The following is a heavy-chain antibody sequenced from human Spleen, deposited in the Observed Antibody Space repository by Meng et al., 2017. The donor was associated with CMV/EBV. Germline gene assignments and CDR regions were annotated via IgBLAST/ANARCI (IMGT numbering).Heavy chain of an antibody. V-gene: IGHV1-2*02. Sequence: ASVKVSCKASGYTFTGYYIHWVRQAPGQGLEWMGWINPNSGGTNSAEKFHGRVTMTTDTSITTVYMELSMLRSDDTAVYFCAREIKQAHYLLSGAYYSFDYWGRGTLVTVSS. J-gene: IGHJ4*02. D-gene: IGHD3-22*01. CDR3: AREIKQAHYLLSGAYYSFDY. CDR1: GYTFTGYY. CDR2: INPNSGGT.